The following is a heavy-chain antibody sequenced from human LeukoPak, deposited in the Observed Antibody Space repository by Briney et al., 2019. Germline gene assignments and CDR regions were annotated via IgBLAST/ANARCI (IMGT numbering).Heavy chain of an antibody. CDR1: GGSISVYF. CDR2: ISYSGST. CDR3: ARDPKRSLRTTVNRNWFDP. J-gene: IGHJ5*02. D-gene: IGHD4-17*01. Sequence: SETLSLTCNVSGGSISVYFWSWIRQPPGKGLEWIGYISYSGSTNYNPSLKSRVTISVDTSKNQFSLKLSSVTAADTAVYYCARDPKRSLRTTVNRNWFDPWGQGTLVTVSS. V-gene: IGHV4-59*12.